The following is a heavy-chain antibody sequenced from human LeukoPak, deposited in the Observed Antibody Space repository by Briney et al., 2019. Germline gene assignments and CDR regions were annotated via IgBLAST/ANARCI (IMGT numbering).Heavy chain of an antibody. CDR1: GGSISSSSYY. Sequence: SETLSLTCTVSGGSISSSSYYWGWIRQPPGKGLEWIGSIYYSGSTNYNPSLKSRVTISVDTSKNQFSLKLSSVTAADTAVYYCARVRGTRSSGWYDSIYYYGMDVWGQGTTVTVSS. J-gene: IGHJ6*02. CDR2: IYYSGST. V-gene: IGHV4-39*07. CDR3: ARVRGTRSSGWYDSIYYYGMDV. D-gene: IGHD6-19*01.